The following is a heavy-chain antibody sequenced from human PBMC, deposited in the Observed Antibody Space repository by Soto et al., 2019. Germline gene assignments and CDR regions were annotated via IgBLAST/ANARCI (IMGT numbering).Heavy chain of an antibody. Sequence: QVQLQESGPGLVKPSESLSLTCTVSGCSIANYYWAWIRQPAGKGLEWIGRIYPSGRTHYNPSLTGRVTMSIDTSKNQFSLRLSSVTAADTAMYYCARDYYIITALDYWYFDLWGRGTLVTVSS. CDR3: ARDYYIITALDYWYFDL. CDR2: IYPSGRT. V-gene: IGHV4-4*07. D-gene: IGHD5-18*01. CDR1: GCSIANYY. J-gene: IGHJ2*01.